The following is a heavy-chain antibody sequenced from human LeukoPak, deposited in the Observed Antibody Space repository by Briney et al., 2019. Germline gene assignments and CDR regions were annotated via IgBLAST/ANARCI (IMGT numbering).Heavy chain of an antibody. J-gene: IGHJ4*02. CDR2: INPNSGGT. D-gene: IGHD2-2*01. V-gene: IGHV1-2*02. Sequence: ASVKVSCKASGYTFTSYYMHWVRQAPGQGLEWMGWINPNSGGTNYAQKFQGRVTMTRDTSISTAYMELSRLRSDDTAVYYCARVGAYCTSTSCLDYWGQGTLVTVSS. CDR1: GYTFTSYY. CDR3: ARVGAYCTSTSCLDY.